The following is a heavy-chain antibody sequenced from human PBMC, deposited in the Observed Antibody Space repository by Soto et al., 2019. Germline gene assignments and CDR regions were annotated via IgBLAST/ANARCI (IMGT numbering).Heavy chain of an antibody. Sequence: QVQLVQSGAEVKKPGASVKVSCKASGYTFTSYGISCVRQAPGQGLEWMGWISAYNGNTNYAQKLQGRVTMTTDTSTSTAYMELRSLRSDDTAVYYCARDLTGTSSYYYYGMDVWGQGTTVTVSS. D-gene: IGHD1-7*01. CDR2: ISAYNGNT. CDR3: ARDLTGTSSYYYYGMDV. CDR1: GYTFTSYG. V-gene: IGHV1-18*04. J-gene: IGHJ6*02.